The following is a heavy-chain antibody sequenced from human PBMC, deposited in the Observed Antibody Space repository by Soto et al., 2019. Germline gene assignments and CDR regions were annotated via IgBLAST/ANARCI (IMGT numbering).Heavy chain of an antibody. CDR2: ISSVGGAT. V-gene: IGHV3-23*01. J-gene: IGHJ4*02. D-gene: IGHD6-19*01. Sequence: VGSLRLSCAASGFTFSSYCMSWVRQAQGEGLEWVSGISSVGGATNYADSVKGRFTISRDNSKNTVYLQMNSLRGEGTAVYYCAKDRMPVSGTLFDFWGQGILVTVSS. CDR1: GFTFSSYC. CDR3: AKDRMPVSGTLFDF.